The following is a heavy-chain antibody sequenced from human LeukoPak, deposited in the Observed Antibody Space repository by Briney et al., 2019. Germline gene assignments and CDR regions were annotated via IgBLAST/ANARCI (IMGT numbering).Heavy chain of an antibody. Sequence: SEGSLRLSCTASGFSFSGFDIHWVRQASDKGLEWAGRIRSKTNSYATAYAASVKGRFIISRDDSKNTAYLQMNSLKTDDTAVYYCASPSAYSGYGSDYWGQGTLVTVSS. CDR3: ASPSAYSGYGSDY. CDR1: GFSFSGFD. D-gene: IGHD5-12*01. J-gene: IGHJ4*02. V-gene: IGHV3-73*01. CDR2: IRSKTNSYAT.